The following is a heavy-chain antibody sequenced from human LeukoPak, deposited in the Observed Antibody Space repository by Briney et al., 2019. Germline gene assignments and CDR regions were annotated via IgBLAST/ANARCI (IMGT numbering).Heavy chain of an antibody. J-gene: IGHJ1*01. D-gene: IGHD6-13*01. Sequence: ETLSLICAVYGGSFSGYYWSWIRQSPGKGLEWVGRIKSKTDGGTTDYAAPVKGRFTISRDDAKNTLYLQMSSLKTEDTAVYYCTTDRWNRAAAVSFAFQHWGQGTLVTVSS. V-gene: IGHV3-15*01. CDR3: TTDRWNRAAAVSFAFQH. CDR2: IKSKTDGGTT. CDR1: GGSFSGYY.